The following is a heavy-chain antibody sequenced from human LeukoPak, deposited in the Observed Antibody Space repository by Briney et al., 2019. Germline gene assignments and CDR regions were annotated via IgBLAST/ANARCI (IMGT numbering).Heavy chain of an antibody. Sequence: SGGSLSLSCAASGFTFSSYAMSWVRQAPGKGLEWVSAISGSGGSTYYADSVKGRFTISRDNSKNTLYLQMNILRAEDTAVYYCARDMSRYPHHYSDYWGQGTLVAVSS. CDR1: GFTFSSYA. CDR3: ARDMSRYPHHYSDY. CDR2: ISGSGGST. J-gene: IGHJ4*02. D-gene: IGHD1-1*01. V-gene: IGHV3-23*01.